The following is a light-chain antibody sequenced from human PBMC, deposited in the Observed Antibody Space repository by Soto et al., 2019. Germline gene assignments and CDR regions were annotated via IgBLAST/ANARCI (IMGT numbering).Light chain of an antibody. CDR3: QHYNNWPLS. V-gene: IGKV3D-15*01. Sequence: EIVMTQSPATLSVSPGERVTISCRASQSVSRNLAWLQQKPGRAPRLLIYAASTRATGIPARFSGSGSGTEFTLTIGSLQSEDFAVYYCQHYNNWPLSFGGGTKVDI. CDR1: QSVSRN. CDR2: AAS. J-gene: IGKJ4*01.